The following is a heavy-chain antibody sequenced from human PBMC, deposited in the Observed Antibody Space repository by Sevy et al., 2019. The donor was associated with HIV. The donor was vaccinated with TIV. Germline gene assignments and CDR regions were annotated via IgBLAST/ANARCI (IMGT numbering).Heavy chain of an antibody. CDR2: ISSSSSYI. Sequence: GGFLRLSCAASGFTFSSYSMNWVRQAPGKGLEWVSSISSSSSYIYYADSVKGRFTISRDNAKNSLYLQMNSLRAEDTAVYYCARVGSAYYDYWGQGTLVTVSS. J-gene: IGHJ4*02. CDR3: ARVGSAYYDY. CDR1: GFTFSSYS. D-gene: IGHD3-3*01. V-gene: IGHV3-21*01.